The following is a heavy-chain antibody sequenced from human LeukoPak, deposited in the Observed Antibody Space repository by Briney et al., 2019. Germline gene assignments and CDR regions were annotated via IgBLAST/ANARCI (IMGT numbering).Heavy chain of an antibody. J-gene: IGHJ4*02. V-gene: IGHV4-4*09. Sequence: PSETLSLTCSVSGDSIANYYWSWIQQLPGKGLEWIGYIYSSGITNYSPSLKSRVSMSVDTSKNQFSLRLGSVTAADTAVYFCARLFRSHRLTAAGIPYYFDYWGRGILVTASS. CDR2: IYSSGIT. D-gene: IGHD6-13*01. CDR1: GDSIANYY. CDR3: ARLFRSHRLTAAGIPYYFDY.